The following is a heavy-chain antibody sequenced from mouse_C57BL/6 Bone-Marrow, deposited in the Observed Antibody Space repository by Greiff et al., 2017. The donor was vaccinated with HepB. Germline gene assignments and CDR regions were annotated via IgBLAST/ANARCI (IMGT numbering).Heavy chain of an antibody. J-gene: IGHJ4*01. CDR3: ASPSYGGYSDYYAMDY. CDR1: GYAFTNYL. Sequence: QVQLQQSGAELVRPGTSVKVSCKASGYAFTNYLIEWVKQRPGQGLEWIGVINPGSGGTNYNEKFKGKATLTADKSSSTAYMQLSSLTSEDSAVYFCASPSYGGYSDYYAMDYWGRGTSVTVSS. CDR2: INPGSGGT. V-gene: IGHV1-54*01. D-gene: IGHD2-3*01.